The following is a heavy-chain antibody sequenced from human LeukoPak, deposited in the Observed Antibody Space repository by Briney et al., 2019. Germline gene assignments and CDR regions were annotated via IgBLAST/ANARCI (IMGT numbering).Heavy chain of an antibody. V-gene: IGHV3-7*01. Sequence: PGGSLRLSCAASGFTFSNYWMRCVRQAPGKGLEWVANIKEDGSEQHYEDSVKGRFTISRDNAKNSLYLQMNSLRGEDTALYYCARERIATASAGDYWGQGTLVTVSS. J-gene: IGHJ4*02. D-gene: IGHD6-13*01. CDR3: ARERIATASAGDY. CDR2: IKEDGSEQ. CDR1: GFTFSNYW.